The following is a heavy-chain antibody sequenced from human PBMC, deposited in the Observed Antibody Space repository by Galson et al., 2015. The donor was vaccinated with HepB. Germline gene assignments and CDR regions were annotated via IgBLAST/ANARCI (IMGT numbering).Heavy chain of an antibody. Sequence: SVKVSCKASGYTFTSYAMNWVRQAPGQGLEWMGWINTNTGNPTYAQGFTGRFVFSLDTSVSTAYLQISSLKAEDTAVYYCGRDRADPGDGYNHPFDYWGQGTLV. J-gene: IGHJ4*02. CDR2: INTNTGNP. CDR1: GYTFTSYA. V-gene: IGHV7-4-1*02. D-gene: IGHD5-24*01. CDR3: GRDRADPGDGYNHPFDY.